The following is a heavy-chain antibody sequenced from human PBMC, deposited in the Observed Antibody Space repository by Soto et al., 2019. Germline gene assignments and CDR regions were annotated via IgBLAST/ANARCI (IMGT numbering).Heavy chain of an antibody. CDR2: IYYSGST. D-gene: IGHD3-16*02. Sequence: QLQLQESGPGLVKPSETLSLTCTVSGGSISSSSYYWGWIRQPPGKGLEWIGSIYYSGSTYYNPSLKSRVTISVNTSKNQFSLKLSSVTGADTAVYYCARPSGFGGVIGDNWFDPWGQGTLVTVSS. V-gene: IGHV4-39*01. J-gene: IGHJ5*02. CDR1: GGSISSSSYY. CDR3: ARPSGFGGVIGDNWFDP.